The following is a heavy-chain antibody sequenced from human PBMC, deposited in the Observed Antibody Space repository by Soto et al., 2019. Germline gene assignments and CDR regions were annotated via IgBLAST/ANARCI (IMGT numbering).Heavy chain of an antibody. CDR2: IKSKTDGGTT. CDR3: TTYVPAAYSTWFDP. CDR1: GFTFSNAW. Sequence: EVQLVESGGGLVKPGGSLRLSCAASGFTFSNAWMSWVRQAPGKGLEWVGRIKSKTDGGTTDYAAPVKGRFTISRDDSKNTLYLQMNSLKTEDTAVYYCTTYVPAAYSTWFDPWGQGTLVTVSS. J-gene: IGHJ5*02. V-gene: IGHV3-15*01. D-gene: IGHD2-2*01.